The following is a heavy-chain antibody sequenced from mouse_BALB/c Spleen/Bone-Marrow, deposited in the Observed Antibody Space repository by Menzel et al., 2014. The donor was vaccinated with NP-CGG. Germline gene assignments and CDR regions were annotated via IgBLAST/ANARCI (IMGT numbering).Heavy chain of an antibody. J-gene: IGHJ2*01. D-gene: IGHD2-4*01. CDR1: GYTFTSHW. CDR3: TRTYDYDEGGFDY. V-gene: IGHV1-69*02. Sequence: VQLQQSGAELVRPGASVRLSCKASGYTFTSHWINWVKQRPGQGLEWIGNIYPSDSYTNYNQKFKDKATLTVDKSSSTAYMQLSSPTSEDSAVYYCTRTYDYDEGGFDYWGQGTTLTVSS. CDR2: IYPSDSYT.